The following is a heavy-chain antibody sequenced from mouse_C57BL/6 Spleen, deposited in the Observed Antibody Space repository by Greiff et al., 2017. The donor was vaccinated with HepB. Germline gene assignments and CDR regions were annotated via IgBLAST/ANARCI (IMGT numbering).Heavy chain of an antibody. CDR3: ARSNYGYAMDY. CDR2: ISDGGSYT. D-gene: IGHD1-1*01. Sequence: EVKLVESGGGLVKPGGSLKLSCAASGFTFSSYAMSWVRQTPEKRLEWVATISDGGSYTYYPDNVKGRFTISRDNAKNNLYLQMSHLKSEDTAMYYCARSNYGYAMDYWGQGTSVTVSS. CDR1: GFTFSSYA. J-gene: IGHJ4*01. V-gene: IGHV5-4*03.